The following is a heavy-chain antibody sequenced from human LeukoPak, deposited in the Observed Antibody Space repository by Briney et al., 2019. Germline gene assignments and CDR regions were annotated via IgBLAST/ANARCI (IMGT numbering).Heavy chain of an antibody. CDR2: IKTKTDGGTP. D-gene: IGHD6-19*01. CDR1: GFTLSSAW. V-gene: IGHV3-15*01. CDR3: TTYRVGEQWMMPNY. J-gene: IGHJ4*02. Sequence: PGGSLRLSCVASGFTLSSAWMSWVRQAPGKGLEWVGRIKTKTDGGTPDYAAPVKGRFTISRDDSRNTLYLQMNSLKTEDTAVYYCTTYRVGEQWMMPNYWGQGTLVTVSS.